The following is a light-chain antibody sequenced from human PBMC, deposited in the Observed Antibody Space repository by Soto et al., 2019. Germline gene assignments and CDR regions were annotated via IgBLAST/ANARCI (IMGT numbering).Light chain of an antibody. J-gene: IGLJ2*01. CDR1: SGSIASNY. CDR2: EDN. CDR3: QSYDSSNVV. V-gene: IGLV6-57*04. Sequence: NFMLTQPHSVSESPGKTVTISCTRSSGSIASNYVQWHQQRPGSAPSTVIYEDNQRPSGVPERFAGSIDSSSNSASLTISGLKTEDEADYYCQSYDSSNVVFGGGTKLTVL.